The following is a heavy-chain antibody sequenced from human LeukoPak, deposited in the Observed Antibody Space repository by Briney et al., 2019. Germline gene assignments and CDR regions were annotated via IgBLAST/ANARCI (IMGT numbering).Heavy chain of an antibody. CDR1: GFTFSSYW. Sequence: PGGSLRLSCAASGFTFSSYWMYWVRQAPGKGLVWVSRMNIDGSSTTYADSVKGRFTISRDNAKSALCLQMNSLRADDTGVYYCAGGSSSNYFGMDVWGQGTTVTVSS. V-gene: IGHV3-74*03. J-gene: IGHJ6*02. CDR3: AGGSSSNYFGMDV. CDR2: MNIDGSST. D-gene: IGHD6-25*01.